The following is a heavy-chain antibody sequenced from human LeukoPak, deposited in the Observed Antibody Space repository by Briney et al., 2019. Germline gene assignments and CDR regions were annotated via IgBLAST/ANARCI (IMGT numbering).Heavy chain of an antibody. J-gene: IGHJ4*02. CDR3: AGGPRYCSGGSCYSIPDY. V-gene: IGHV4-39*01. CDR2: VSYSGST. CDR1: GGSISSSNYY. D-gene: IGHD2-15*01. Sequence: SETLSLTCTVSGGSISSSNYYWGWIRQPPGKGLEWIGSVSYSGSTYYNASLRSRVTISVDTSKNQFSLKLNSVTAADTAVYYCAGGPRYCSGGSCYSIPDYWGQGTLVTVSS.